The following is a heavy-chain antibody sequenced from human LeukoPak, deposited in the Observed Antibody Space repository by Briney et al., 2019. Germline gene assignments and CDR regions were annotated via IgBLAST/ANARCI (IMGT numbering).Heavy chain of an antibody. CDR3: ARGGVGNIVVVPAARSYYFDF. CDR1: GGSISSYY. V-gene: IGHV4-30-4*08. D-gene: IGHD2-2*01. CDR2: IYYSGST. Sequence: SERVSLTCTVSGGSISSYYWSWTRQPPGKGLEWIGYIYYSGSTYYNPSLKSVVTLSVDTSKKQFSLKLSSVTAADTAVYYCARGGVGNIVVVPAARSYYFDFWGQSTLVPVSS. J-gene: IGHJ4*02.